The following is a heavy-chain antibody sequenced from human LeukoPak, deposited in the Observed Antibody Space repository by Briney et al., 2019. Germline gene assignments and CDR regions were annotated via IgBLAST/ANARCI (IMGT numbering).Heavy chain of an antibody. CDR2: ISSSGTYI. D-gene: IGHD2-2*01. J-gene: IGHJ3*02. Sequence: GGSLRLSCAASGFTFSSYTMNGVRQAPGKGLEWVSSISSSGTYIYYADSVKGRFTISRDNAKNSLYLQMNSLRAEDTAVYYCARDSICTSTSCFNAFDIWGQGTMLTVSS. CDR1: GFTFSSYT. V-gene: IGHV3-21*01. CDR3: ARDSICTSTSCFNAFDI.